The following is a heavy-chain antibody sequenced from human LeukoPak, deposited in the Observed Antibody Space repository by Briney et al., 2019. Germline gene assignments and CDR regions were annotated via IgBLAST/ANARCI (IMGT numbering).Heavy chain of an antibody. Sequence: GGSLRLSCAASGFTFSDYYMSWIRQAPGKGLEWVSVIYSGGSTYYSDSVKGRFTISRDNSKNTLYLQMNSLRAEDTAVYYCARVEYSGYGMDVWGQGTTVTVSS. D-gene: IGHD6-6*01. CDR2: IYSGGST. J-gene: IGHJ6*02. CDR3: ARVEYSGYGMDV. CDR1: GFTFSDYY. V-gene: IGHV3-66*01.